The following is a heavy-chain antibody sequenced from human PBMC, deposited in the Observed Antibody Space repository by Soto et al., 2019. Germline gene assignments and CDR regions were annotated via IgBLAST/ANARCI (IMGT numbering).Heavy chain of an antibody. J-gene: IGHJ6*02. V-gene: IGHV1-69*01. D-gene: IGHD2-15*01. CDR2: IIPIFGTA. CDR1: GGTFSSYA. CDR3: ARALQDYYYYGMDV. Sequence: SVKVSFNASGGTFSSYAISLVRHSPGQGLEWMGGIIPIFGTANYAQKFQGRVTITADESTSTAYMELSSLRSEDTAVYYCARALQDYYYYGMDVWGQGTTVTVSS.